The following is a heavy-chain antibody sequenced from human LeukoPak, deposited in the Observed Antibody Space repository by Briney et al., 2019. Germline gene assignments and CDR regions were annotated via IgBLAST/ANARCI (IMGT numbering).Heavy chain of an antibody. J-gene: IGHJ6*02. CDR1: GFTFSSYA. D-gene: IGHD4-17*01. CDR3: AKAPSDYGDYYLIGFGMDV. CDR2: ISGSGGST. V-gene: IGHV3-23*01. Sequence: GGSLRLSCAASGFTFSSYAMSWVRQAPGQGLEWVSAISGSGGSTYYADSVKGRFTISRDNSKNTLYLQMNSLRAEDTAVYYCAKAPSDYGDYYLIGFGMDVWGQGTTVTVSS.